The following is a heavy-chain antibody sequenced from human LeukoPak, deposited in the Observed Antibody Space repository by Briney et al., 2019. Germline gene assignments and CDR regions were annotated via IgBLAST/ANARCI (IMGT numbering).Heavy chain of an antibody. V-gene: IGHV1-18*01. Sequence: ASVKVSCRASGYTFTSYGISWVRQAPGQGLEGMGWISAYNGNTNYAQKLQGRVTMTTDTSTSTAYMELRSLRSDDTAVYYCARERAAGYCSSTSCYTTDYWGQGTLVTVSS. CDR1: GYTFTSYG. CDR3: ARERAAGYCSSTSCYTTDY. D-gene: IGHD2-2*02. J-gene: IGHJ4*02. CDR2: ISAYNGNT.